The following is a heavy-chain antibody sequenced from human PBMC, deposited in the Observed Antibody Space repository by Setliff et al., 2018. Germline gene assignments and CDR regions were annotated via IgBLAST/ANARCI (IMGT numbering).Heavy chain of an antibody. CDR2: INTNTGNP. Sequence: GASVKVSCKGSGYTFSTYAIIWMRQAPGQGLEWVGWINTNTGNPGYAQGFTGRFVFSLDTSVSTAYLQISSLKAEDTAIYYCARGSRFGTIVYRGDYYLDVWGKGTTVTVSS. CDR3: ARGSRFGTIVYRGDYYLDV. J-gene: IGHJ6*03. D-gene: IGHD3-10*01. CDR1: GYTFSTYA. V-gene: IGHV7-4-1*02.